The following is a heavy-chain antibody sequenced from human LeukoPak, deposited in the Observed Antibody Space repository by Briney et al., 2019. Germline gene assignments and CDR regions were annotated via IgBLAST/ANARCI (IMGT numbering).Heavy chain of an antibody. CDR1: GYTFTGYY. CDR2: INTNTGNP. D-gene: IGHD3-22*01. J-gene: IGHJ4*02. V-gene: IGHV7-4-1*02. Sequence: ASVKVSCKASGYTFTGYYMHWVRQAPGQGLEWMGWINTNTGNPTYAQGFTGRFVFSLDTSVSTAYLQISSLKAEDTAVYYCARVPYYYDSSGYPYYFDCWGQGTLVTVSS. CDR3: ARVPYYYDSSGYPYYFDC.